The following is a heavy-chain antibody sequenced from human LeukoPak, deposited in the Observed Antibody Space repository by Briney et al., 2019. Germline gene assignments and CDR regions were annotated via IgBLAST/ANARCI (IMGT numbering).Heavy chain of an antibody. CDR1: GFTFSSYW. V-gene: IGHV3-7*03. CDR3: VRGMDV. J-gene: IGHJ6*02. CDR2: INHNGNVN. Sequence: GGSLRLSCAASGFTFSSYWMNWARQAPGKGLEWVASINHNGNVNYYVDSVKGRFTISRNNAKNSLYLQMNSLRAEDTAVYYCVRGMDVWGQGTTVTVSS.